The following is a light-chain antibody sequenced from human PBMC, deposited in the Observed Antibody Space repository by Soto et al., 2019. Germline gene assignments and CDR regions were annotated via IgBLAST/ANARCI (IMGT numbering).Light chain of an antibody. Sequence: QSVLTQPASVSGSPGQSITISCTGTSSDVGDYNYVSWYQQHPGKAPKLMIYDVSNRPSGVSNRFSGSKSGNTASLTISGLQAEDEADYYCNSYTDSSTHYVFGTGTKVTVL. CDR2: DVS. CDR3: NSYTDSSTHYV. CDR1: SSDVGDYNY. J-gene: IGLJ1*01. V-gene: IGLV2-14*01.